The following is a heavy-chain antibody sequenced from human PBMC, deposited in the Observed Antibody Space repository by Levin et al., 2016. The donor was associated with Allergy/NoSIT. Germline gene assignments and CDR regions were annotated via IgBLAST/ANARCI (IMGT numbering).Heavy chain of an antibody. CDR3: ARDSGSHMYYFDY. J-gene: IGHJ4*02. D-gene: IGHD3-10*01. V-gene: IGHV1-46*01. CDR2: IKPSGGGT. Sequence: WVRQAPGQGLEWMGIIKPSGGGTTYAQKFQGRVTMTRDTSTSTVYMELSSLKSEDTAVYYCARDSGSHMYYFDYWGQGTLVTVSS.